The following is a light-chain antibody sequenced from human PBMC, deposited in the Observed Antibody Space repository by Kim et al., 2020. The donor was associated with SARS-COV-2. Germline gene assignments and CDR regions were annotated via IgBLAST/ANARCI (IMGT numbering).Light chain of an antibody. CDR2: GYN. CDR3: AAWDDNLNGVG. CDR1: YSNVGRNT. Sequence: GQRVTIFWSGSYSNVGRNTVNWWQQLPGTAPKLLVFGYNQRPSGVPARFSASKSGTSASLAISGLQSEDEADYYCAAWDDNLNGVGFGGGTQLTVL. J-gene: IGLJ2*01. V-gene: IGLV1-44*01.